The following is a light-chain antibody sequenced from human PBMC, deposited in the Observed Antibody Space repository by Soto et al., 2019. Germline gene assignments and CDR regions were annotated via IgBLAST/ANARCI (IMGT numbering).Light chain of an antibody. Sequence: EVVMTQSPATLSVSPGERATLSCRASQSVTSKLAWYQQKPGQAPRLLIYSASTRATGIPTRFSGSGSGTEFTLTISSLQSEDFAVYYCQQYDNWPPFTFGPGTKVDIK. CDR1: QSVTSK. V-gene: IGKV3-15*01. J-gene: IGKJ3*01. CDR3: QQYDNWPPFT. CDR2: SAS.